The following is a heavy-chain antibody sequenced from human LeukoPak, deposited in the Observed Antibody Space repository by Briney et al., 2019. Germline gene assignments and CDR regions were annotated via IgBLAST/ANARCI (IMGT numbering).Heavy chain of an antibody. CDR3: VLGAYWNDDKNAFHI. J-gene: IGHJ3*02. D-gene: IGHD1-1*01. CDR1: GLTFSSYD. CDR2: IGATGDT. V-gene: IGHV3-13*01. Sequence: GGSLRLSCVASGLTFSSYDMHWIRQAPGKGLEWVSSIGATGDTYYTGSVKGRFTISRENAKKSVYLQMSSLSAGDTAVYFCVLGAYWNDDKNAFHIWGPGTMVTVSS.